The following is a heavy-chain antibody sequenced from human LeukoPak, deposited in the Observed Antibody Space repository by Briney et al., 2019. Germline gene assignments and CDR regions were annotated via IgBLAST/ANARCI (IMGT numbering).Heavy chain of an antibody. D-gene: IGHD3-10*01. CDR1: GGPINSGDYY. CDR3: ARLIRGSRAFDV. CDR2: IYYSGNT. V-gene: IGHV4-30-4*01. J-gene: IGHJ3*01. Sequence: SQTLSLTCTVSGGPINSGDYYWTWLRQPPGKGLEWIGYIYYSGNTYYNPSLKSRLTISVDTSKNHFSLKLSSVTAADTAMYYCARLIRGSRAFDVWGQGTMVTVSS.